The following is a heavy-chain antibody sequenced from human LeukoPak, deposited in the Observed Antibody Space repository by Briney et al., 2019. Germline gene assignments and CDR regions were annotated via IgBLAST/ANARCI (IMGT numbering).Heavy chain of an antibody. J-gene: IGHJ5*02. Sequence: GGSLRLSCAASGFTFSNYGLNWVRQAPGKGLEWVSGITGSGGSTYYADSVKGRFTISRDNSKNTLYLQMNSLRAEDTAVYYCARMATNIGRWFDPWGRGTLVTVSS. CDR3: ARMATNIGRWFDP. V-gene: IGHV3-23*01. CDR1: GFTFSNYG. CDR2: ITGSGGST. D-gene: IGHD5-24*01.